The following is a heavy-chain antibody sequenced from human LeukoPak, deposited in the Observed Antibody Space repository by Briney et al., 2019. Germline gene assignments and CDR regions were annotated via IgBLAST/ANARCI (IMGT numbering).Heavy chain of an antibody. Sequence: GGSLRLSCAASGFTFSSYSMNWVRQAPGKGLEWVSSISSSSSYIYYADSVKGRFTISRDNAKNSLYLQMNSLRAEDTAVYYCARVAGQVAGTVGRDYYYGMDVWGQGILVTVSS. J-gene: IGHJ6*02. V-gene: IGHV3-21*01. CDR3: ARVAGQVAGTVGRDYYYGMDV. D-gene: IGHD6-19*01. CDR1: GFTFSSYS. CDR2: ISSSSSYI.